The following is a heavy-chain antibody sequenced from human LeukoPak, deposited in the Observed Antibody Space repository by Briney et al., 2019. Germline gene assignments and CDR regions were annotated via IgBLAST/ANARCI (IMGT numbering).Heavy chain of an antibody. J-gene: IGHJ4*02. CDR2: INQEGSEK. CDR3: ADPPSDY. V-gene: IGHV3-7*01. CDR1: GCKFNGKW. Sequence: WGSLRLSCATSGCKFNGKWRTWIRQPPGKGLEWVANINQEGSEKYYLDSVTGRFTISRDNAESSLYLQMSGLRVEDSAVYYCADPPSDYWGQGTLVAVSS.